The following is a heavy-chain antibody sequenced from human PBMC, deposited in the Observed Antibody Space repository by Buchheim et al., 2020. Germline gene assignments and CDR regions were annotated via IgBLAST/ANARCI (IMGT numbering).Heavy chain of an antibody. CDR3: ASLPPDIVVVPAAHFDY. J-gene: IGHJ4*02. V-gene: IGHV3-30*04. Sequence: QVQLVESGGGVVQPGRSLRLSCAASGFTFSSYAMHWVRQAPGKGLEWVAVISYDGSNKYYADSVKGRFTISRDNSKNTLSLQMNSLRAEDTAVYYCASLPPDIVVVPAAHFDYWGQGTL. D-gene: IGHD2-2*01. CDR2: ISYDGSNK. CDR1: GFTFSSYA.